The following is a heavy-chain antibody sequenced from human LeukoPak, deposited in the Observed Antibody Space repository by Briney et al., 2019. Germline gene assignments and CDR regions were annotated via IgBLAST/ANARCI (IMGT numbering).Heavy chain of an antibody. CDR3: ATAVAQTHAFDF. CDR1: GYTFTNSW. J-gene: IGHJ3*01. Sequence: PGESLKISCKGSGYTFTNSWIFCVRQMPGKGLEWMWIIYPGDSDTSYSPSFQGQVTISADKSISTAYVQWSSLKASDSAIYYCATAVAQTHAFDFWGQGTMVTVSS. CDR2: IYPGDSDT. D-gene: IGHD4-23*01. V-gene: IGHV5-51*01.